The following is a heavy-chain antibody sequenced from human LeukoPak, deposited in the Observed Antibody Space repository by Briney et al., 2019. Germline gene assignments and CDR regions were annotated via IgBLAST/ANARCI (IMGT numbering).Heavy chain of an antibody. Sequence: GRSLRLSCAASGFTFSSYGMHWVRQAPDKGLQWVAVISSDGYRTDYPDSVRGRFTISGDNFKNTVDLQMISVTAEDTAMYFCAKGLGTGSVLARPLHYWGQGTLVTVSS. CDR1: GFTFSSYG. J-gene: IGHJ4*02. D-gene: IGHD6-6*01. V-gene: IGHV3-30*18. CDR2: ISSDGYRT. CDR3: AKGLGTGSVLARPLHY.